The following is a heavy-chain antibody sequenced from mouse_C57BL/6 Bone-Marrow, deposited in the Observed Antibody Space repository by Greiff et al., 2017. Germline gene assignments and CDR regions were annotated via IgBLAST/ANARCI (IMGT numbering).Heavy chain of an antibody. CDR2: ISYSGST. CDR1: GYSITSGYD. V-gene: IGHV3-1*01. CDR3: AKGGGATVGYAMDY. D-gene: IGHD1-1*01. J-gene: IGHJ4*01. Sequence: EVKLMESGPGMVKPSQSLSLTCTVTGYSITSGYDWHWIRHFPGNKLEWMGYISYSGSTNYNPSLKSRISITHDTSKNHFFLKLNSVTTEDTATYSCAKGGGATVGYAMDYWGQGTSVTVSS.